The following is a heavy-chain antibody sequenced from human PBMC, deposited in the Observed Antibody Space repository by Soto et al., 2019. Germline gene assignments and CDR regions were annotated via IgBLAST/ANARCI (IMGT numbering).Heavy chain of an antibody. Sequence: QVQLQESGPGLVKPSETLSLTCTVSGGSMSSYFWSWIRQPPGKGLEWIGYIYYSGSTTYNPSLKSRVTISVDTSKNQFSLNLTSVTTADTAVYYCARDKFGGSSYYDNYFDPWGQGTLVTVSS. D-gene: IGHD1-26*01. CDR2: IYYSGST. CDR1: GGSMSSYF. J-gene: IGHJ5*02. CDR3: ARDKFGGSSYYDNYFDP. V-gene: IGHV4-59*01.